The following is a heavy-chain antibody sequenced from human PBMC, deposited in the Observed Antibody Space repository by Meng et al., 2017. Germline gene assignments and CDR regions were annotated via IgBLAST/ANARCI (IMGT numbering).Heavy chain of an antibody. CDR1: GYTFTSYG. CDR3: ARLLRPYSSSSNFDY. D-gene: IGHD6-6*01. V-gene: IGHV1-18*01. CDR2: ISAYNGNT. Sequence: QVPLVQSGAEVKKPGASVKCSCKASGYTFTSYGISWVRQAPGQGLEWMGWISAYNGNTNYAQKLQGRVTMTTDTSTSTAYMELRSLRSDDTAVYYCARLLRPYSSSSNFDYWGQGTLVTVSS. J-gene: IGHJ4*02.